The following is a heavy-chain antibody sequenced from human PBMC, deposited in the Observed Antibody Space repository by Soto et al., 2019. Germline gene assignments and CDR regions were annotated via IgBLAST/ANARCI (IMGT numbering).Heavy chain of an antibody. CDR2: TYYRSRWHT. Sequence: QVQLQQSGPGLVKTSQTLSLTCAISGDSVSSNDATWDWIRQSPSRGLEWLGRTYYRSRWHTDHAVSVKSRITINPDPSTTHLSLQLNSVTPDDPAFSYCVRLVGNSWLDSWRQGTLVTVSS. CDR3: VRLVGNSWLDS. CDR1: GDSVSSNDAT. J-gene: IGHJ5*01. D-gene: IGHD2-2*01. V-gene: IGHV6-1*01.